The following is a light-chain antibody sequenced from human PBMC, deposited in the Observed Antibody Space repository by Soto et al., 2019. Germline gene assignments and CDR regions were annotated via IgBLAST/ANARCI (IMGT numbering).Light chain of an antibody. CDR2: GAS. CDR1: QSVNSN. V-gene: IGKV3-15*01. CDR3: QQYDDWPWT. Sequence: EIVLTQSQATLSVSPGDRATLSCRASQSVNSNLAWYHLKPGQAPRLLIYGASIRAAGIPARFTGSESGTEFTLSISSLQSEDFAVYYCQQYDDWPWTFGHGTKVDIK. J-gene: IGKJ1*01.